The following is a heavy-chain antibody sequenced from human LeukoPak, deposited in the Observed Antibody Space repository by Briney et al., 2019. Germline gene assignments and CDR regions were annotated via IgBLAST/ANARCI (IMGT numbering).Heavy chain of an antibody. V-gene: IGHV1-2*02. D-gene: IGHD6-19*01. Sequence: ASVKVSCKASGNTFTNNGISWVRQAPGQGLEWMGWINPNSGGTNYAQKFQGRVTMTRDTSISTAYMELSRLRSDDTAVYYCARAYRVGIAVAGPWGQGTLVTVSS. CDR1: GNTFTNNG. J-gene: IGHJ5*02. CDR2: INPNSGGT. CDR3: ARAYRVGIAVAGP.